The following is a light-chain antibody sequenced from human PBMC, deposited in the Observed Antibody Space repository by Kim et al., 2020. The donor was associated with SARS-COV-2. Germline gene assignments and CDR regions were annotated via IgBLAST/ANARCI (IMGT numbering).Light chain of an antibody. CDR1: SSDVDDYNY. Sequence: GQSITSSCTGTSSDVDDYNYVSWYQQHPGKAPKLVIYEVTKRRSGVSYRFSGSKSGNTASLTISGLQAEDEADYYCSSYTSSSGLMVFGGGTQLTVL. J-gene: IGLJ3*02. V-gene: IGLV2-14*01. CDR3: SSYTSSSGLMV. CDR2: EVT.